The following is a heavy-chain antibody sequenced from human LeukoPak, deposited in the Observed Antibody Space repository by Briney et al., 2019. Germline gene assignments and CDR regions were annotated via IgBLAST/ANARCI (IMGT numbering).Heavy chain of an antibody. CDR2: INPNSGGT. D-gene: IGHD2-8*01. CDR3: ARDPNGAGPTGGGSFDY. V-gene: IGHV1-2*02. J-gene: IGHJ4*02. CDR1: GYTFTGYY. Sequence: ASVKVSCKASGYTFTGYYMHWVRQAPGQGLEWMGWINPNSGGTNYAQKFQGRVTMTRDTSISTAYMELSRLRSDDPAVYYCARDPNGAGPTGGGSFDYWGQGTLVTVSS.